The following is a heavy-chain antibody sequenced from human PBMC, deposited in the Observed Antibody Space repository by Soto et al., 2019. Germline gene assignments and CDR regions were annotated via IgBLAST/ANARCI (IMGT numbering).Heavy chain of an antibody. CDR2: INPYNGNT. J-gene: IGHJ5*02. Sequence: GASVKVSCKASGYRFTSYGISWVRQAPGQGLEWMGWINPYNGNTNYAQKLQGRVTMTTDTSTSTAYMELRSLRSDDTAVYYCARDPVGGNWFDPWGQGTLVTVSS. CDR1: GYRFTSYG. V-gene: IGHV1-18*01. CDR3: ARDPVGGNWFDP. D-gene: IGHD1-26*01.